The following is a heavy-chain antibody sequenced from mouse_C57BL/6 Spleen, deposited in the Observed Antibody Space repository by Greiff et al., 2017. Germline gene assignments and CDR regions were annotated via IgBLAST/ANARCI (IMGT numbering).Heavy chain of an antibody. Sequence: QVQLQQPGAELVRPGSSVKLSCKASGYTFTSYWMDWVKQRPGQGLEWIGNIYPSDSETHYNQKFKDKATLTVDKSSSTAYMQLSSLTSEDSAVYYCARRGTENYFDYWGQGTTLTVSS. J-gene: IGHJ2*01. V-gene: IGHV1-61*01. CDR3: ARRGTENYFDY. CDR2: IYPSDSET. CDR1: GYTFTSYW. D-gene: IGHD2-14*01.